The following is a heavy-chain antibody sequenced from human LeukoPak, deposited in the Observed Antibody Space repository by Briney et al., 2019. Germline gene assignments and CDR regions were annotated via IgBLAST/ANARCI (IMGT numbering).Heavy chain of an antibody. CDR3: ARDNSVGDTAWWFDP. D-gene: IGHD1-26*01. Sequence: ASVKVSCKASGYIFTSYDIYWVRQAPGQGLEWMGIINPSGGSTNYAQKFQGRVTMTRDMSTSTAYMELSSLRSEDTAVYYCARDNSVGDTAWWFDPWGQGTLVTVSS. V-gene: IGHV1-46*01. CDR2: INPSGGST. J-gene: IGHJ5*02. CDR1: GYIFTSYD.